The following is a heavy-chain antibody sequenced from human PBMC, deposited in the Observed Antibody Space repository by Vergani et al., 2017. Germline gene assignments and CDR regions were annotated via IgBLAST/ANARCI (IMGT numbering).Heavy chain of an antibody. CDR2: ISPDGFST. D-gene: IGHD3-10*01. J-gene: IGHJ4*02. Sequence: QVQLVQSGAEVGKPGASVKISCKASGYTFTAYYIHWVRQAPEQGLEWVGVISPDGFSTFYAQKFQGRVTITRDTSTSTVYVEVTSLRSDDTAVYYCASWSITMVRGGAFDYWGQGTLVTVSS. CDR1: GYTFTAYY. V-gene: IGHV1-46*01. CDR3: ASWSITMVRGGAFDY.